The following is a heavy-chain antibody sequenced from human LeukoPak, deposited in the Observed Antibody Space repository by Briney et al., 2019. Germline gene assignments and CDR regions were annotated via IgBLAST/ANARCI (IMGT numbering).Heavy chain of an antibody. CDR1: GGSMRNYY. CDR2: TYDSGSS. D-gene: IGHD2-2*01. J-gene: IGHJ4*02. CDR3: ARGWASSWYYFDF. Sequence: PSETLSLTCAVSGGSMRNYYGSWIGKPTGKGLEWIGYTYDSGSSSYNPFLRSRVSISIDTSKNQFSLNLSSVTAADTAVYYCARGWASSWYYFDFWGQGTLVTVSS. V-gene: IGHV4-59*01.